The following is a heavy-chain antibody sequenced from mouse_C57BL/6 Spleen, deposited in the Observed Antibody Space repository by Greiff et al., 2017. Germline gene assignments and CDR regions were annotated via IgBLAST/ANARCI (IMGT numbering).Heavy chain of an antibody. V-gene: IGHV1-7*01. J-gene: IGHJ3*01. CDR3: ARCGNDYVGDWFAY. CDR1: GYTFTSYW. Sequence: VQLQQSGAELVKPGASVKLSCKASGYTFTSYWMHWVKQRPGQGLEWIGYINPSSGYTKYNQKFKDKATMTADKSSSTSYMQLSSLTSEDSAVYYCARCGNDYVGDWFAYWGQGTLVTVSA. CDR2: INPSSGYT. D-gene: IGHD2-4*01.